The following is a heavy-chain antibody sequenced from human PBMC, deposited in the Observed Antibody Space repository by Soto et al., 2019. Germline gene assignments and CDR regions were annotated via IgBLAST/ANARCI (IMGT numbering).Heavy chain of an antibody. Sequence: ASVKVSCKASGYTFTSYDINWVRQATGQGLEWMGWMNPNSGNTGYAQKFQGRVTMTRNTSISTAYMELSSLRSEDTAVYYCARFYIDGSSWFNYYYNYMDVWGKGTTVTVSS. V-gene: IGHV1-8*01. J-gene: IGHJ6*03. CDR1: GYTFTSYD. CDR3: ARFYIDGSSWFNYYYNYMDV. D-gene: IGHD6-13*01. CDR2: MNPNSGNT.